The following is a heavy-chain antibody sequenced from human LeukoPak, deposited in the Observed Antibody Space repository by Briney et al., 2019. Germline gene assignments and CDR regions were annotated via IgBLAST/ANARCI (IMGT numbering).Heavy chain of an antibody. CDR3: AQHRYGPSSPFDY. CDR2: ISDRGGSM. Sequence: XVRQAPXXXLECVSAISDRGGSMYYADSVKGRFTMSRENSKKTRLLQVNSLRAEDTDVYYCAQHRYGPSSPFDYWGQGTLVTVSS. J-gene: IGHJ4*02. V-gene: IGHV3-23*01. D-gene: IGHD3-16*01.